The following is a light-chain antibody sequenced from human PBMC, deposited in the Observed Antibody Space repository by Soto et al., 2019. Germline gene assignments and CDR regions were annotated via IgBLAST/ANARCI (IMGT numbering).Light chain of an antibody. CDR3: KQYNKWPPLT. J-gene: IGKJ4*01. Sequence: VVMTQSPATLSVSPGESATLSCRASQSVGSDLAWYQQKPGQAPRLLIYGASTRATGIPARFSGSGSGTEFTLTISSLQSEDFAVYYCKQYNKWPPLTFGGGTKVEIK. V-gene: IGKV3-15*01. CDR1: QSVGSD. CDR2: GAS.